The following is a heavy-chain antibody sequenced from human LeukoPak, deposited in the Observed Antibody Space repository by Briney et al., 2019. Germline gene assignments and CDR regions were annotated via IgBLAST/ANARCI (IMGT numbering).Heavy chain of an antibody. CDR3: ARGPDIVVVVAAHDY. Sequence: GGSLRLSCAASGFTFSSYAMHWVRQAPGKGLEWVAVISYDGSNKYYADSVKGRFTISRDNSKNTLYLQMNSLRAEDTAVYYCARGPDIVVVVAAHDYWGQGTLVTVSS. D-gene: IGHD2-15*01. V-gene: IGHV3-30-3*01. J-gene: IGHJ4*02. CDR1: GFTFSSYA. CDR2: ISYDGSNK.